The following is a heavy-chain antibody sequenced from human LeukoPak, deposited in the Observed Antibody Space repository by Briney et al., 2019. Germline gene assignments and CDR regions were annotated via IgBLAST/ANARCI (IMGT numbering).Heavy chain of an antibody. D-gene: IGHD5-18*01. CDR2: ISSSGSSI. J-gene: IGHJ4*02. CDR3: ARETDTAMVDY. Sequence: KSGGYLRLSCAASGFTFSDSYMSWIRQAPGKGLEWVSYISSSGSSIYYADSVKGRFTISRDNAKNSLYLQMSSLGAEDTAVYYCARETDTAMVDYWGQGTLVTVSS. CDR1: GFTFSDSY. V-gene: IGHV3-11*04.